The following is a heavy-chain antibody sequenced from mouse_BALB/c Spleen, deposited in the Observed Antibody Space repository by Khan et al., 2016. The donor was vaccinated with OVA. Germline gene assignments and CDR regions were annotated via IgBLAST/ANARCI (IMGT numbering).Heavy chain of an antibody. V-gene: IGHV5-6*01. Sequence: EVQLVKSGGDLVKPGGSLKLSCAASGFSFSSYSMSWVRQTPDKRLEWVATISSGGDYTYYPDIVKGRFTISRDNAKNTLYLQMSSLKSEDTAMYYCASHLTGSFTYWGQGTLVTVSA. J-gene: IGHJ3*01. D-gene: IGHD4-1*01. CDR3: ASHLTGSFTY. CDR2: ISSGGDYT. CDR1: GFSFSSYS.